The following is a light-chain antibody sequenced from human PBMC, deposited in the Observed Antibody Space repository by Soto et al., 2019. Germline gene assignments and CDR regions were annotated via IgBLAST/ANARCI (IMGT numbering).Light chain of an antibody. CDR3: SSHAGSNHVV. Sequence: QSVLTQPPSASGSPGQSVTISCTGTSRDVGGYNYVSWYQQHPGKAPKLIIYEVNKRPSGVPARFSGSKSGNTASLTVSGLQAEDEADYYCSSHAGSNHVVFGGGTKLTVL. V-gene: IGLV2-8*01. CDR1: SRDVGGYNY. J-gene: IGLJ2*01. CDR2: EVN.